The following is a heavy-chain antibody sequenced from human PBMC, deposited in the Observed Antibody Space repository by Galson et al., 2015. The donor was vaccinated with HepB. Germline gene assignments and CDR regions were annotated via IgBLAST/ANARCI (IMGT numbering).Heavy chain of an antibody. D-gene: IGHD1-26*01. CDR1: GGTSSAYA. V-gene: IGHV1-69*13. Sequence: SVKVSCKASGGTSSAYAISWVRQAPGQGLEWMGGITPLFGTTNYAQKFQGRVTITADESTSTAYMEVSSLTSEDTAVFYCAIDNIVGPTHNWFFDRWGQGTLVTVSS. CDR2: ITPLFGTT. J-gene: IGHJ5*02. CDR3: AIDNIVGPTHNWFFDR.